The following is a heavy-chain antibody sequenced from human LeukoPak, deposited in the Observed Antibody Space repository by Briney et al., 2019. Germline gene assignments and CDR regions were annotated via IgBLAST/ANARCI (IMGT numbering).Heavy chain of an antibody. CDR3: ARLATSTGSYVDY. CDR2: IYDGGGA. CDR1: GFTVSSKY. V-gene: IGHV3-53*01. J-gene: IGHJ4*02. D-gene: IGHD1-26*01. Sequence: GGSLRLSCAASGFTVSSKYMSWGRQAPGKGLEWLSVIYDGGGANYADSVKARFTISRDNSKNTLYLQMDSLRAEDTAVYYCARLATSTGSYVDYWGQGTLVTVSS.